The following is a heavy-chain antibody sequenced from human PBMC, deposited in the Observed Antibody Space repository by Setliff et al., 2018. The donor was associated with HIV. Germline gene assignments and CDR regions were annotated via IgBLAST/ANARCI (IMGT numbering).Heavy chain of an antibody. J-gene: IGHJ4*02. CDR3: ARILWFGDPYLSLVY. CDR1: GYTFTNYA. Sequence: ASVKVSCKASGYTFTNYAMHWVRQAPGQGLEWMGGIIPIFGTANYAQKFQGRVTMTRNTSISTAYKELSSLRSEDTAVYYCARILWFGDPYLSLVYWGQGTLVTVSS. D-gene: IGHD3-10*01. V-gene: IGHV1-8*02. CDR2: IIPIFGTA.